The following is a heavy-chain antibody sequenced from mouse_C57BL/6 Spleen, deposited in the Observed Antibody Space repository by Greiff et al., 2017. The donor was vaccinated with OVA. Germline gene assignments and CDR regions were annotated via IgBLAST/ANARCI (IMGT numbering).Heavy chain of an antibody. CDR2: INPNNGGT. J-gene: IGHJ4*01. CDR3: ARNYVGGYYAMDY. D-gene: IGHD1-1*01. Sequence: EVQLQQSGPELVKPGASVKIPCKASGYTFTDYNMDWVKQSHGKSLEWIGDINPNNGGTIYNQKFKGTATLTVDKSSSTAYMELRSLTSEDTAVYYCARNYVGGYYAMDYWGQGTSVTVSS. V-gene: IGHV1-18*01. CDR1: GYTFTDYN.